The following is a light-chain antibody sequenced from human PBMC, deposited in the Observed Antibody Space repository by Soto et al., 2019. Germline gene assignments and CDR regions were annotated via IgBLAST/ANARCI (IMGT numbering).Light chain of an antibody. CDR2: EVS. CDR3: SSYTTSSTLV. J-gene: IGLJ1*01. Sequence: QSVLTQPASVSGSPGQSITISCTGTSSDVGGYNYVSWYQQHPGKAPKLLIYEVSNRPSGLSNRFSGSKSGNTASLTISGLQAEDEADYFCSSYTTSSTLVFGTGTKATVL. CDR1: SSDVGGYNY. V-gene: IGLV2-14*01.